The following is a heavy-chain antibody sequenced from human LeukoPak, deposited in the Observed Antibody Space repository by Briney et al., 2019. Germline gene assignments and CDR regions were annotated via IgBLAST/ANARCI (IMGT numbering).Heavy chain of an antibody. D-gene: IGHD2-2*01. CDR1: GFTFSSYG. CDR2: IRYDGSNK. CDR3: AKDYRPYCSSTSCTSMDV. Sequence: PGGSLRLSCAAPGFTFSSYGMHWVRQAPGKGLEWVAFIRYDGSNKYYADSVKGRFTISRDNSKNTLYLQMNSLRAEDTAVYYCAKDYRPYCSSTSCTSMDVWGKGTTVTVSS. V-gene: IGHV3-30*02. J-gene: IGHJ6*04.